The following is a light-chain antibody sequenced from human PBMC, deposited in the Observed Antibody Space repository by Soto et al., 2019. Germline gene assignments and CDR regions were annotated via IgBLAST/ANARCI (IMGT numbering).Light chain of an antibody. CDR2: GAS. CDR1: QSVSSR. CDR3: QHYAHNSPIT. J-gene: IGKJ5*01. V-gene: IGKV3-20*01. Sequence: EIVLTQSPATLSLSPGERSTLSCISSQSVSSRLAWYQQRPGQAPRLLISGASSRATGIPDRFSGSGSGTDFTLTISRLEPEDFALYYCQHYAHNSPITFGQGTRLEIK.